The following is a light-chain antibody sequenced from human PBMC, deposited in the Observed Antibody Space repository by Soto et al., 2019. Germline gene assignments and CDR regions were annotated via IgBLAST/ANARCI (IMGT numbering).Light chain of an antibody. CDR2: CAS. CDR1: QGIGDT. CDR3: QQCGSSPLT. J-gene: IGKJ4*01. V-gene: IGKV3-20*01. Sequence: EVVMRQSPATLSVSPGEGATLSCRASQGIGDTLAWYQHKPGQTPRLLIYCASIRATGIPDRFSGSGSGTDFTLTISRLEPEDFAVYYCQQCGSSPLTFGGGTKVDIK.